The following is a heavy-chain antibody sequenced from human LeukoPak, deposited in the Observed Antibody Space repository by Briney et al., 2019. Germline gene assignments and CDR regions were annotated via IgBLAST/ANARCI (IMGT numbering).Heavy chain of an antibody. V-gene: IGHV4-59*03. CDR3: VRGYYDSRGDSNPFDI. CDR2: IHHSGRT. Sequence: SETLSLTCTVSGDSISSSYWSWIRQPPGKGLEWIGYIHHSGRTNYKPSLKSRVTIFVDTSNNQFSLRLTSLIAADTAMYNCVRGYYDSRGDSNPFDIWGQGTMVTVSS. D-gene: IGHD3-22*01. J-gene: IGHJ3*02. CDR1: GDSISSSY.